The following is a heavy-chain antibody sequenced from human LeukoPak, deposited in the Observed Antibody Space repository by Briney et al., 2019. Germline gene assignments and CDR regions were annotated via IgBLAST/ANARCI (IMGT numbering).Heavy chain of an antibody. CDR3: AGAFGETPLGFDY. CDR1: GGSISSYY. D-gene: IGHD3-10*01. CDR2: IYYSGSA. J-gene: IGHJ4*02. Sequence: SETLSLTCTVSGGSISSYYWSWIRQPPGKGLEWIGYIYYSGSANYNPSLKSRVTISVDTSKNQFSLKLSSVTAADTAVYYCAGAFGETPLGFDYWGQGTLVTVSS. V-gene: IGHV4-59*01.